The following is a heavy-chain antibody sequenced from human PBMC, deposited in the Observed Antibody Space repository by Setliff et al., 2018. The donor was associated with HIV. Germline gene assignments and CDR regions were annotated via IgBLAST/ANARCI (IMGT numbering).Heavy chain of an antibody. CDR1: GFTFSHYE. CDR3: AKPLTQWGVSPYHYAVDV. J-gene: IGHJ6*02. V-gene: IGHV3-23*01. D-gene: IGHD1-26*01. Sequence: GSLRLSCAASGFTFSHYEMNWVRQAPGKGLEWVSAIGGSTGSTYYADSVKGRFTISTDNSKNTLYLQMNSLRAEDTAVYYCAKPLTQWGVSPYHYAVDVWGQGTTVTVSS. CDR2: IGGSTGST.